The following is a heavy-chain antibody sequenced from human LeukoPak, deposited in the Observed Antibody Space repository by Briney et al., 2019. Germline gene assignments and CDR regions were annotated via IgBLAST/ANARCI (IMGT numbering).Heavy chain of an antibody. J-gene: IGHJ4*02. V-gene: IGHV3-30-3*01. Sequence: GGSLRLSCAASGFTFSSYAMHWVRQAPGKGLEWVAVISYDGSNKYYADSVKGRFTISRDNSKNTLYLQMNSLRAEDTAVYYCARAAIVATILGNYFDYWGQGTLVTVSS. D-gene: IGHD5-12*01. CDR1: GFTFSSYA. CDR2: ISYDGSNK. CDR3: ARAAIVATILGNYFDY.